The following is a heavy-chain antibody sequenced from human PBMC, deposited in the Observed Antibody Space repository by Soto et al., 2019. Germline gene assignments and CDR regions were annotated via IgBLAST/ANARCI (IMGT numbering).Heavy chain of an antibody. CDR1: GGSISSGGYY. Sequence: QVQLQESGPGLVKPSQTLSLTCTVSGGSISSGGYYWSWIRQHPGKGLEWIGYIYYSGSTYYNPSLESRFTLSVDTSKNQSSLKLSSVTAADTAVYYCARVLWFGSVQAFDYWGQGTLVTVS. CDR2: IYYSGST. J-gene: IGHJ4*02. V-gene: IGHV4-31*03. CDR3: ARVLWFGSVQAFDY. D-gene: IGHD3-10*01.